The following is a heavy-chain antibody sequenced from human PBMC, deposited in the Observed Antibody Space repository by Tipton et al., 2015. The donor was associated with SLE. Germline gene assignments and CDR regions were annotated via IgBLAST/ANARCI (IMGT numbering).Heavy chain of an antibody. Sequence: TLSLTCAVSGYSISSGYYWGWIRQPPGKGLEWIGSIYHSGSTYYNPSLTSRVTISVDTSKNQFSLKLSSVTAADTAVYYCAREGNYYDSSGPFDIWGQGTMVTVSS. CDR2: IYHSGST. CDR1: GYSISSGYY. CDR3: AREGNYYDSSGPFDI. J-gene: IGHJ3*02. V-gene: IGHV4-38-2*02. D-gene: IGHD3-22*01.